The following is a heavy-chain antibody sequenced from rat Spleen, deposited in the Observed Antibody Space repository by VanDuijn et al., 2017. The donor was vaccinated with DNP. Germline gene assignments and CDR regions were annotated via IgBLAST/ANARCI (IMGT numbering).Heavy chain of an antibody. Sequence: EVRLVESGGGLVQPGRSMKLSCAASGLTFSYSDLAWVRQAPTKGLEWVASISPSGGSTYYPDSVKGRFTVSRDNAENTVYLQMNSLRSEDTATYYCAIANGNYWGQGVMVTVSS. CDR3: AIANGNY. J-gene: IGHJ2*01. CDR1: GLTFSYSD. CDR2: ISPSGGST. D-gene: IGHD4-1*01. V-gene: IGHV5-25*01.